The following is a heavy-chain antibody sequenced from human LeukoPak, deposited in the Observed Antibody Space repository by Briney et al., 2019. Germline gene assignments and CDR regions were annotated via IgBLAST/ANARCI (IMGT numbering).Heavy chain of an antibody. V-gene: IGHV3-23*01. CDR2: VTTSGYNT. CDR1: GFTFTNYG. Sequence: GGSLRLSCAASGFTFTNYGMTWVRQAPGKGLEWVSGVTTSGYNTYYADSVKGRFTISRDNTKSTLFLQMHSLRAEDTAVYYCARDWKLDYWGQGTLVNVSS. CDR3: ARDWKLDY. J-gene: IGHJ4*02. D-gene: IGHD1-1*01.